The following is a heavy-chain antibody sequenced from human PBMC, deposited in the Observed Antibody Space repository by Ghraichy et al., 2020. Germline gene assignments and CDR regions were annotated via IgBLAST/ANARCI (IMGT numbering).Heavy chain of an antibody. J-gene: IGHJ4*02. D-gene: IGHD2-8*02. CDR1: GGSISSHY. CDR3: AREQPASGGRSFDY. Sequence: SETLSLTCTVSGGSISSHYCSWIRQPAGKGQEWIGRGYMSASTNYNPSLSSRVTMSVDTSKNQFYLKLSSVTAADTAVYDCAREQPASGGRSFDYWGQGTLVTDSS. V-gene: IGHV4-4*07. CDR2: GYMSAST.